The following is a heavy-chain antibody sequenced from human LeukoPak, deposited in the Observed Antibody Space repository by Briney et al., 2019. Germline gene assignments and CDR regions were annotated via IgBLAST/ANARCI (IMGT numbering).Heavy chain of an antibody. CDR3: ARNVAAAASPHYFYYGLDV. J-gene: IGHJ6*02. Sequence: ESGPTLVNPTQTLTLTCTFSGFSLSASGMCVSWIRQPPGKALEWLARIDWDTDTYYTPSLKTRLTISMDTSNNQVVLTMTNMDPLDTATYYCARNVAAAASPHYFYYGLDVWGQGTTVTVSS. D-gene: IGHD6-13*01. CDR2: IDWDTDT. CDR1: GFSLSASGMC. V-gene: IGHV2-70*11.